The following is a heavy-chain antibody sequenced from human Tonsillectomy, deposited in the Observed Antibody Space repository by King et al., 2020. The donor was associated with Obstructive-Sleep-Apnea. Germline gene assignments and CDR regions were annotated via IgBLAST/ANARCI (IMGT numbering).Heavy chain of an antibody. CDR2: ISGSGRST. D-gene: IGHD6-6*01. Sequence: VQLVESGGALVQPGGSLRLSCAASGFTFSSFAMSWVRQAPGKGLEWVSGISGSGRSTYYTDSVEGRFTISRDNPKNTLYLQMNSLRAEDTAVYFCATRQLVPKGYYDYWGLGTLVSVSS. V-gene: IGHV3-23*04. CDR1: GFTFSSFA. CDR3: ATRQLVPKGYYDY. J-gene: IGHJ4*02.